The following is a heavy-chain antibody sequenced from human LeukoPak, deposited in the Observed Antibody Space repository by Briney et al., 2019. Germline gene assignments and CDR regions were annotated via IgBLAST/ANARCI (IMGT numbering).Heavy chain of an antibody. V-gene: IGHV4-59*08. CDR2: IYYSGST. D-gene: IGHD2-21*02. CDR3: AIYCGGDCYSGYYFDY. Sequence: KTSETLSLTCTVSGGSISSYYWSWIRQPPGKGLEWIGYIYYSGSTNYNPSLKSRVTISVDTSKNQFSLKLSSVTAADTAVYYCAIYCGGDCYSGYYFDYWGQGTLVTVSS. J-gene: IGHJ4*02. CDR1: GGSISSYY.